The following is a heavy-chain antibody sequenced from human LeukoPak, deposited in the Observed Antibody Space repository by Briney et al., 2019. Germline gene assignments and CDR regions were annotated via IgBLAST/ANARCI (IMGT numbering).Heavy chain of an antibody. CDR2: ISGSGGST. J-gene: IGHJ4*02. CDR3: AEEVGNTYPTFDY. D-gene: IGHD1-26*01. Sequence: GGSLRLSCAASGFTFSNYVMSWVRQAPGKGLEWVSSISGSGGSTYYADSVKGRFTISRDNSKNTLYLQMNSLRVEDTAVYYCAEEVGNTYPTFDYWGPETLVTVSS. V-gene: IGHV3-23*01. CDR1: GFTFSNYV.